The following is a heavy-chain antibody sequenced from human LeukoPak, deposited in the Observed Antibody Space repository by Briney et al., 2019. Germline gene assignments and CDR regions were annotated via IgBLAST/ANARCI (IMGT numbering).Heavy chain of an antibody. D-gene: IGHD3-22*01. J-gene: IGHJ4*02. CDR2: INHSGST. V-gene: IGHV4-34*01. CDR3: ARGYDSSGYYYLY. CDR1: GVSFSHYY. Sequence: PSETLSLTCAVYGVSFSHYYWSWVRQPPGKGLEWIGEINHSGSTNYNPSLKSRVTILVDTSKNQFSLKLSSVTAADTAVYYCARGYDSSGYYYLYWGQGTLVTVSS.